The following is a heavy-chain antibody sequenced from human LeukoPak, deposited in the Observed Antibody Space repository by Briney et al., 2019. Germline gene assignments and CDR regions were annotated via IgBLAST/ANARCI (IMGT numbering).Heavy chain of an antibody. J-gene: IGHJ5*02. D-gene: IGHD3-3*01. Sequence: ASVKVSCKASGYTFTSYYMHWVRQAPGQGLEGMGIINPSGGCTSYAQKFQGRVTMTRDASTSTVYMELSSLRSEDTAVYYCARGYYDFWSGDLGWFDPWGQGTLVTVSS. CDR2: INPSGGCT. CDR3: ARGYYDFWSGDLGWFDP. CDR1: GYTFTSYY. V-gene: IGHV1-46*01.